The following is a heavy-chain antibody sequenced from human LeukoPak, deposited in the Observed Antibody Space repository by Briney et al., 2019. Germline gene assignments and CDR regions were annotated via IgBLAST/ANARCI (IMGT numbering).Heavy chain of an antibody. Sequence: SQTLSLTCTVSGGSISSGGYYWSWIRQHPGKGLEWIGYIYYSGSTYYNPSLKSRVTISADTSKNQFSLKLSSVTAADTAVYYCARGKVDSSGYYQPHYFDYWGQGTLVTVSS. V-gene: IGHV4-31*03. CDR1: GGSISSGGYY. CDR2: IYYSGST. J-gene: IGHJ4*02. D-gene: IGHD3-22*01. CDR3: ARGKVDSSGYYQPHYFDY.